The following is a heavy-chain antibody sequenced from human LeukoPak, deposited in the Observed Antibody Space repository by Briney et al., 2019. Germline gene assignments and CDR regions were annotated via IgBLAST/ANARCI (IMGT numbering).Heavy chain of an antibody. CDR1: GGSFSGYY. V-gene: IGHV4-34*01. CDR2: INHSGST. D-gene: IGHD3-22*01. J-gene: IGHJ4*02. Sequence: SETLSLTCAVYGGSFSGYYWSWIRQPPGKGLEWIGEINHSGSTNYNPSLKSRVTISVDTSKNQFSLKLSSVTAADTAVYYCARYGDHDISGYYYSFDYWGQGTLVTVSS. CDR3: ARYGDHDISGYYYSFDY.